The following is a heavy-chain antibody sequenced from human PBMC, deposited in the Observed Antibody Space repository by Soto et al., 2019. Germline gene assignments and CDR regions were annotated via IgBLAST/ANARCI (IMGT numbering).Heavy chain of an antibody. J-gene: IGHJ5*02. D-gene: IGHD3-3*01. CDR3: ARGFYDFWSSYYSKAGDNWFDP. CDR2: INPNSGGT. V-gene: IGHV1-2*04. Sequence: ASVKVSCKASGYTFTGYYMHWVRQAPGQGLEWMGWINPNSGGTNYAQKFQGWVTMTRDTSISTAYMELSRLRSDDTAVYYCARGFYDFWSSYYSKAGDNWFDPWGQGTLVTVSS. CDR1: GYTFTGYY.